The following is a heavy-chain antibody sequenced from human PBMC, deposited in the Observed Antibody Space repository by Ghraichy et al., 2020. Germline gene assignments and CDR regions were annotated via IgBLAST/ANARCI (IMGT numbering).Heavy chain of an antibody. V-gene: IGHV3-23*01. Sequence: GGSLRLTCAASGITFGSYGMTWLRQAPGKWLEWVSSIDSGGGSTYFADSVRGRFTFSRDNSMNTLYLQMNSLRAEDTAVYYCAKEGPRYFDYWGQGALVTVSS. CDR3: AKEGPRYFDY. J-gene: IGHJ4*02. CDR2: IDSGGGST. CDR1: GITFGSYG.